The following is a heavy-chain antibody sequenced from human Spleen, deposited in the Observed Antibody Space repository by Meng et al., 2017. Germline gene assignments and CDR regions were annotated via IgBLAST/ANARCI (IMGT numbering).Heavy chain of an antibody. Sequence: QVQLNKWGAGLLKPSETLSLTCVVSGGSFSDYYWSWIRQPPGKGLEWIGEINHSGSTNYNPSLESRATISVDTSQNNLSLKLSSVTAADSAVYYCARGPTTMAHDFDYWGQGTLVTVSS. J-gene: IGHJ4*02. D-gene: IGHD4-11*01. CDR3: ARGPTTMAHDFDY. V-gene: IGHV4-34*01. CDR2: INHSGST. CDR1: GGSFSDYY.